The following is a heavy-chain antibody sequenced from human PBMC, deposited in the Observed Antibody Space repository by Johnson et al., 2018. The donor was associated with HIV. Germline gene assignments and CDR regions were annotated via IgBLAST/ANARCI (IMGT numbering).Heavy chain of an antibody. CDR3: AKGEGYCGGDCLDTFDI. D-gene: IGHD2-21*01. CDR1: GFTFDDYA. V-gene: IGHV3-23*04. CDR2: ISGSGGST. Sequence: VQLVESGGGVVQSGRSLRLSCAASGFTFDDYAMHWVRQAPGKGLEWVSAISGSGGSTYYADSVKGRFTISRDNSKNTLYLQMNSLRAEDTAVYYCAKGEGYCGGDCLDTFDIWGQGTMVTISS. J-gene: IGHJ3*02.